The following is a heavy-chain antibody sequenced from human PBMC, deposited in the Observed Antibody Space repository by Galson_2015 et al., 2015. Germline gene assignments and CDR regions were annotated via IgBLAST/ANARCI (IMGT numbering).Heavy chain of an antibody. CDR3: ARAEWGGHLLYYFDY. CDR2: ISSSGSTI. J-gene: IGHJ4*02. CDR1: GFTFSSYE. D-gene: IGHD1-26*01. Sequence: SLRLSCAASGFTFSSYEMNWVRQAPGKGLEWVSYISSSGSTIYYADSVKGRFTISRDNAKNSLYLQMNSLRAEDTAVYYCARAEWGGHLLYYFDYGGQGTLVTVSS. V-gene: IGHV3-48*03.